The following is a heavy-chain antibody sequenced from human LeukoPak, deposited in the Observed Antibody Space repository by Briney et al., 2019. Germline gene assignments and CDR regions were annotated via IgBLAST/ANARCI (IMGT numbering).Heavy chain of an antibody. Sequence: SETLSLTCTVSGYSISSGYYWGWIRQPPGKGLEWIGSIYHSGSTYYNPSLKSRVTISVDTSKNQFSLKLSSVTAADTAVYYCARVIAVAGTRGNYFDYWGQGTLVTVSS. D-gene: IGHD6-19*01. CDR2: IYHSGST. V-gene: IGHV4-38-2*02. J-gene: IGHJ4*02. CDR1: GYSISSGYY. CDR3: ARVIAVAGTRGNYFDY.